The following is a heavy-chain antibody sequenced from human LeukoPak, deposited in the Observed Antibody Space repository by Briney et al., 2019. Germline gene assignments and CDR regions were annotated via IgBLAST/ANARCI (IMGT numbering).Heavy chain of an antibody. CDR2: ISYDGSNK. CDR1: GFTFSSYA. J-gene: IGHJ4*02. D-gene: IGHD6-19*01. CDR3: ARSISVASYYFDY. V-gene: IGHV3-30-3*01. Sequence: GGSLRLSCAASGFTFSSYAMHWVRQAPGKGLEWVAVISYDGSNKYYADSVKGRFTISRDNSKNTLYLQMNSLRAEDTAVYYCARSISVASYYFDYWGQGTLVTVSS.